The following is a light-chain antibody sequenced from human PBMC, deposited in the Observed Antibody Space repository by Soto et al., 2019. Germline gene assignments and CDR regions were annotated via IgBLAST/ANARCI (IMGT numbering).Light chain of an antibody. CDR1: QSVSSS. V-gene: IGKV3-15*01. CDR3: QQYNIWPPLT. J-gene: IGKJ4*01. Sequence: EVVMTQSPATLSVSPGERATLSCRASQSVSSSLAWSQQKPGQAPRLLIYGASTRATGIPARFSGSGSGTEFTLTISSLQSEDFAVYYCQQYNIWPPLTFGGGTKVEIK. CDR2: GAS.